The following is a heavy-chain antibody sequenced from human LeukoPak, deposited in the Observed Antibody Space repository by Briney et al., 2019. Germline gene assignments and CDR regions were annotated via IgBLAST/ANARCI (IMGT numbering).Heavy chain of an antibody. Sequence: SETLSLTWTVSGDSICGNYYYWGWIRQPPGKGLEWIASIYYGGSTYYNPSLKSRVTISADTSKNQFSLRVTSVTAEDTAVYYCTRHEEYSYGRVNYWGQGTLVTVSS. CDR2: IYYGGST. CDR1: GDSICGNYYY. CDR3: TRHEEYSYGRVNY. V-gene: IGHV4-39*01. D-gene: IGHD5-18*01. J-gene: IGHJ4*02.